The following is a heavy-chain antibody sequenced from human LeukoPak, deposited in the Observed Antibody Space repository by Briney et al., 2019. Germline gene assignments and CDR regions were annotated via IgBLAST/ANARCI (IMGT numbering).Heavy chain of an antibody. CDR3: ARRAGGYSYGFDY. CDR2: INPLSGGT. V-gene: IGHV1-2*02. Sequence: ASVKVSCKASGYTFTGYCLHWVRQAPGQGLEWMGWINPLSGGTTYGQKFQGRVTMTRDTTISTVYMDLSRLRSDDTDLYYCARRAGGYSYGFDYWGQGTLVTVSS. CDR1: GYTFTGYC. J-gene: IGHJ4*02. D-gene: IGHD5-18*01.